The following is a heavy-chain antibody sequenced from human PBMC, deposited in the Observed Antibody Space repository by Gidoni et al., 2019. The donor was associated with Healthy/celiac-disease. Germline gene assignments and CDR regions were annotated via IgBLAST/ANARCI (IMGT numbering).Heavy chain of an antibody. CDR3: ARLSGLEPISYGMDV. D-gene: IGHD2-15*01. CDR2: IYYSGST. CDR1: GGSLSSSSYY. V-gene: IGHV4-39*01. Sequence: QLQLQESGPGLVKPSETLSLTCTVSGGSLSSSSYYWGWIRQLPGKGLEWIGSIYYSGSTYYNPSLKSRVTISVDTSKNQFSLKLSSVTAADTAVYYCARLSGLEPISYGMDVWGQGTTVTVSS. J-gene: IGHJ6*02.